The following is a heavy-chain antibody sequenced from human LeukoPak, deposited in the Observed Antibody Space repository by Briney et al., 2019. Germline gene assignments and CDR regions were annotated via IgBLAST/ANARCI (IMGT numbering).Heavy chain of an antibody. CDR1: GYTFTNYY. V-gene: IGHV1-46*01. CDR3: ARAFGDFDLWSRCAY. J-gene: IGHJ4*02. CDR2: INPSGDIK. D-gene: IGHD3-3*01. Sequence: ASVKVSCKTSGYTFTNYYIHWVRQAPGQGLEWMGTINPSGDIKDYAQTFQGRVTMTRDTSTSTIYMELSSLRSDDTAVYYCARAFGDFDLWSRCAYWGQGTLVTVSS.